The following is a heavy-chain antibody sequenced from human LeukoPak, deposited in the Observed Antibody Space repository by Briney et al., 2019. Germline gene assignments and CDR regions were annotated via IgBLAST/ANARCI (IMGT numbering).Heavy chain of an antibody. CDR3: ARTAESSYFDY. CDR1: GFTFSSYT. CDR2: KSYDGSNK. J-gene: IGHJ4*02. V-gene: IGHV3-30*04. Sequence: GSLRLSCAASGFTFSSYTMHWVRQAPGKGLEWVAVKSYDGSNKFYADSLKGRFTISRDNSKNTLYLQMNSLRPEDTAAYYCARTAESSYFDYWGQGTLVTVSS. D-gene: IGHD3-10*01.